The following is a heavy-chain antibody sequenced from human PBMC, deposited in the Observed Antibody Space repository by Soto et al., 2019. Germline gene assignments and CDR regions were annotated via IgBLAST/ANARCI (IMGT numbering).Heavy chain of an antibody. CDR2: IYYTRAA. Sequence: RLLESGPGLVKSSETLTLTCSVSGGSITTGGTYLSWVRLLPGQGLQWVGYIYYTRAAYYNPALQSRITVSLAPSEIQFSLRLTSATAADRAVYYCALGTCIIISAAYWGQG. D-gene: IGHD3-3*02. V-gene: IGHV4-31*04. J-gene: IGHJ4*02. CDR3: ALGTCIIISAAY. CDR1: GGSITTGGTY.